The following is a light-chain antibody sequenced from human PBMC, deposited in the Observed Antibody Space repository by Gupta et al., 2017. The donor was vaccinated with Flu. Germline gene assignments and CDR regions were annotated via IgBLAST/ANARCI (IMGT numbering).Light chain of an antibody. CDR3: YSADSSGEPL. V-gene: IGLV3-10*01. J-gene: IGLJ3*02. CDR1: GLAKKY. Sequence: GKTTRITGSGEGLAKKYAYWYQRKAGQAPVLVIFEENKRPAGIPERFSGSGSGTVATVTISGAEVEDEAYYYCYSADSSGEPLFGGGTKLTVL. CDR2: EEN.